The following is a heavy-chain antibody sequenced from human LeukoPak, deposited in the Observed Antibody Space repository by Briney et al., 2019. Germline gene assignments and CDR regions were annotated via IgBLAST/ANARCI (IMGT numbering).Heavy chain of an antibody. V-gene: IGHV1-18*01. D-gene: IGHD3-22*01. CDR3: ARYYYDSSGYYALDY. Sequence: ASVKVSCKASGYTFTSYGISWVRQAPGQGLEWMGWISAYNGNTTYAQKLQGRVTMTTDTSTSTAYMELRSLRSDDTAVYYCARYYYDSSGYYALDYWGQGTLVTVSS. CDR2: ISAYNGNT. J-gene: IGHJ4*02. CDR1: GYTFTSYG.